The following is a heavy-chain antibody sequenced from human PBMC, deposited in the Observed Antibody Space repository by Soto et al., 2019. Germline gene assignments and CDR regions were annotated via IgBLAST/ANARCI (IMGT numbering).Heavy chain of an antibody. J-gene: IGHJ5*02. CDR2: IIPIFGPA. D-gene: IGHD5-18*01. CDR3: ARAPVERAMVTLRWFDP. V-gene: IGHV1-69*06. CDR1: GGTFSSYA. Sequence: QVQLVQSGAEVKKPGSSVKVSCKASGGTFSSYAISWVRQAPGQGLEWMGGIIPIFGPANYAQKFQGRVTITADKSTSTAYMELSSLRSEDTAVYYCARAPVERAMVTLRWFDPWGQGTLVTVSS.